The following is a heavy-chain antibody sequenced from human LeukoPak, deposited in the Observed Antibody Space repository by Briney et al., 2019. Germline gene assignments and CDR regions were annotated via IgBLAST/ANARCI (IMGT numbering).Heavy chain of an antibody. CDR3: ARELGYCSSTSCYGGTYDY. CDR2: INPSGST. Sequence: SETLSLTCTVSGGSIRSSGYYWSWIRQPPGKGLEWIGEINPSGSTIYNPSLESRVTISGDTSKNQLSLKLNSVTAADTAVYYCARELGYCSSTSCYGGTYDYWGQGTLVTVSS. D-gene: IGHD2-2*01. CDR1: GGSIRSSGYY. J-gene: IGHJ4*02. V-gene: IGHV4-39*07.